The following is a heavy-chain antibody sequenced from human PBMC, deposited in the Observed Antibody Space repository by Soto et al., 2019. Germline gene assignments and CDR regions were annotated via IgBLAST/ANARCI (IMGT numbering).Heavy chain of an antibody. Sequence: GGSLRLSCAASGFPCGSYDMTWVRQAPGKGLEWVSTILVDGRTFYVDSAKGRFTISRDNSRNTVYLQMNSLTAGDTALYYCAKATATGGGAFDFCGQGTVVTVSS. V-gene: IGHV3-23*01. D-gene: IGHD2-8*02. CDR2: ILVDGRT. CDR3: AKATATGGGAFDF. CDR1: GFPCGSYD. J-gene: IGHJ3*01.